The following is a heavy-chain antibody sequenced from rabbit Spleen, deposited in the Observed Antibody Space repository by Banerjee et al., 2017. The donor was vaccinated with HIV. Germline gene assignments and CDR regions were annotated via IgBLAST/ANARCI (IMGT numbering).Heavy chain of an antibody. V-gene: IGHV1S45*01. Sequence: QEQLVESGGGLVKPEGSLTLTCKASGFTISDNYWICWVRQAPGKGLEWIACIYGGSSGSTWYASWAKGRFTISKTSSTTVTLQMTSLTAADTATYFCARGYFGYSYITTRLDLWGPGTLVTVS. CDR2: IYGGSSGST. CDR1: GFTISDNYW. J-gene: IGHJ3*01. D-gene: IGHD7-1*01. CDR3: ARGYFGYSYITTRLDL.